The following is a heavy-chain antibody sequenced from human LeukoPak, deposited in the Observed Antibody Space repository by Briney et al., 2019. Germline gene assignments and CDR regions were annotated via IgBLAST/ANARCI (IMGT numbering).Heavy chain of an antibody. V-gene: IGHV1-69*05. CDR2: IFPIFGTA. D-gene: IGHD2-2*01. CDR1: GGTFSSYA. Sequence: SVKVSCKASGGTFSSYAISWVRQAPGQGLEWMGGIFPIFGTANYAQKFQGRVTITTDESTSTAYMELSSLRSEDTAVYYCARFCSSTSCQRPLPIWGQGTLVTVSS. J-gene: IGHJ4*02. CDR3: ARFCSSTSCQRPLPI.